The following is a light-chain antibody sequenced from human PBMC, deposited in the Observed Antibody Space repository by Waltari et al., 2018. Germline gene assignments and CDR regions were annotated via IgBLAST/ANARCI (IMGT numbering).Light chain of an antibody. CDR1: SSDLGGYNS. J-gene: IGLJ2*01. Sequence: QSALTQPPSASGSPGQSVTISCTGPSSDLGGYNSVSWYQQRPGKAPKRRIYEVSKRPSGGPDRFSGSKSGNTASLTVSGLQAEDEADYYCSSYAGSTLFGGGTKLTVL. CDR2: EVS. V-gene: IGLV2-8*01. CDR3: SSYAGSTL.